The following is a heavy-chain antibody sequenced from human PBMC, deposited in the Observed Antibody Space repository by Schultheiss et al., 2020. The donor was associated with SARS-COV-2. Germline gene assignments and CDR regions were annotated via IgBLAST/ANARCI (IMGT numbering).Heavy chain of an antibody. CDR1: GFTFSDYY. Sequence: GGSLRLSCAASGFTFSDYYMSWIRQAPGKGLEWVGRIKSKTDGGTTDYAAPVKGRFTISRDDSKNTLYLQMNSLKTEDTAVYYCTTRFLEWLPFDYWGQGTLVTVSS. J-gene: IGHJ4*02. CDR3: TTRFLEWLPFDY. D-gene: IGHD3-3*01. CDR2: IKSKTDGGTT. V-gene: IGHV3-15*01.